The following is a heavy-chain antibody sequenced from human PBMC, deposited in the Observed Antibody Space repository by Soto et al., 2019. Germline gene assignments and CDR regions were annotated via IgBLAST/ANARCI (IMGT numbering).Heavy chain of an antibody. CDR1: GYTLTELS. CDR2: FDPEDGET. CDR3: ATIYGDPIDY. V-gene: IGHV1-24*01. J-gene: IGHJ4*02. Sequence: ASVKVSCKVSGYTLTELSMHWVRQAPGKGLEWMGGFDPEDGETIYAQKFQGRVTMTEDTSTDTAYLQWSSLKASDTAMYYCATIYGDPIDYWGQGTLVTVSS. D-gene: IGHD4-17*01.